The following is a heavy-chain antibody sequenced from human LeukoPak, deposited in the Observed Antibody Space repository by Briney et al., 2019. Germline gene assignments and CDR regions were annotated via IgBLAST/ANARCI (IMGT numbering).Heavy chain of an antibody. CDR1: GVSINRYY. J-gene: IGHJ3*02. Sequence: SETLSLTCTVSGVSINRYYWSWIRQPPGKGLEWIGYIYGSGSTNYNPSLKSRLTISLDTSKSHFSLNLSSVTAADTAVYYCARQDYYDSGGFKGRAFDIWGQGTMVAVSS. D-gene: IGHD3-22*01. CDR3: ARQDYYDSGGFKGRAFDI. V-gene: IGHV4-59*08. CDR2: IYGSGST.